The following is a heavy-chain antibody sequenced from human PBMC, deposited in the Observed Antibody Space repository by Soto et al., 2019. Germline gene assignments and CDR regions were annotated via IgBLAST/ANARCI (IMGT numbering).Heavy chain of an antibody. CDR2: INSDGSST. D-gene: IGHD3-3*01. J-gene: IGHJ6*02. Sequence: GGSLRLSCAASGFTFSIYWMHWVRQAPGKGLVWVSRINSDGSSTTYADSVKGRFTISRDNAKNTLYLQMNSLRAEDTAVYYCTSTRFLEPYYCGIDVWGQGTTVTVSS. V-gene: IGHV3-74*01. CDR1: GFTFSIYW. CDR3: TSTRFLEPYYCGIDV.